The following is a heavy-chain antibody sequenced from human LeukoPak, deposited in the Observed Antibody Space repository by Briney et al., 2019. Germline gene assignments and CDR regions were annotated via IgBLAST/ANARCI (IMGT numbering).Heavy chain of an antibody. CDR3: ARHPFSTPFDY. CDR1: GGSISNYY. V-gene: IGHV4-59*08. Sequence: SETLPLTCTVSGGSISNYYWSWIRQPPGKGLEWIGYIYNTGDTNHNPSLKSRVTISIDTSKNQFSLNLNSVTAADTAVYYCARHPFSTPFDYWGQGILVTVSS. CDR2: IYNTGDT. D-gene: IGHD2-15*01. J-gene: IGHJ4*02.